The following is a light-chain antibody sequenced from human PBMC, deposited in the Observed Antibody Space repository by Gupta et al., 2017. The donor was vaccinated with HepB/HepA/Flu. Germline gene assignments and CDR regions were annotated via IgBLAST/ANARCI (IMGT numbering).Light chain of an antibody. CDR1: RSDVVIYNL. Sequence: QSPLPHPASASGAPGHSITIPCTGTRSDVVIYNLVSWYQQQPGKAPKLMIYEVTKRPSGVSDRFSGSKSGNTASLTSSGLQAEDEADYYCLSYAGSSTVVFGGGTKLTVL. V-gene: IGLV2-23*02. J-gene: IGLJ2*01. CDR3: LSYAGSSTVV. CDR2: EVT.